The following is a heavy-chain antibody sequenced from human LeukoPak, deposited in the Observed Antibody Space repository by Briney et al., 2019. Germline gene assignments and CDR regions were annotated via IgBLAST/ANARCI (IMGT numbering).Heavy chain of an antibody. CDR2: ISAYNGNT. CDR3: AGTYDYVWGSYRPRGAFDI. J-gene: IGHJ3*02. V-gene: IGHV1-18*01. Sequence: ASVKVSCKASGYTFTSYGISWVRQAPGQGLEWMGWISAYNGNTNYAQKLQGRVTMTTDTSTSTAYMELRSLRSDDTAVYYCAGTYDYVWGSYRPRGAFDIWGQGTMVTVSS. D-gene: IGHD3-16*02. CDR1: GYTFTSYG.